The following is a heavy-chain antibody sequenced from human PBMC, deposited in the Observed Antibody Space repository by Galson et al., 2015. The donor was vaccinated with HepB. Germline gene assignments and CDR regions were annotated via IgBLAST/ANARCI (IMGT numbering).Heavy chain of an antibody. V-gene: IGHV3-9*01. CDR2: ISWNSGSI. D-gene: IGHD1-26*01. Sequence: SLRLSCAASGFTFDDYAMHWVRQAPGKGLEWVSGISWNSGSIGYADSVKGRFTISRDNSKNTLYLQMNSLRAEDTAVYYCAKGATFFGGAVDYWGQGTLVTVSS. CDR3: AKGATFFGGAVDY. J-gene: IGHJ4*02. CDR1: GFTFDDYA.